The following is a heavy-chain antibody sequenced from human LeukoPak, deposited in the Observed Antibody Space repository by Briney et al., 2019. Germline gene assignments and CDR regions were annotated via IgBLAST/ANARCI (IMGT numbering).Heavy chain of an antibody. D-gene: IGHD5-18*01. CDR3: AKDRHTAQNWFDA. V-gene: IGHV3-30*18. CDR2: ISYDEKSK. J-gene: IGHJ5*02. CDR1: GFTFRDYG. Sequence: GGSLRLSCAASGFTFRDYGMHWVRQAPGKGLEWVAVISYDEKSKYCTDSVKGRFGISRDNSKNTLYLQMNGLRDEDTAVYYCAKDRHTAQNWFDARGQGTVVTVSS.